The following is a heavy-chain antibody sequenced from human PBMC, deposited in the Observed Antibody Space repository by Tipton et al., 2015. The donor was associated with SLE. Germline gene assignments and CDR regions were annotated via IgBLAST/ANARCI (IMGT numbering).Heavy chain of an antibody. CDR3: AKGDCSSTSRPFDY. D-gene: IGHD2-2*01. CDR1: GFTFHDYA. J-gene: IGHJ4*02. Sequence: SLRLSCAASGFTFHDYAMHWVRQAPGKGLEWVSGISWNSGGIGYADSVKGRFTISRDNAKSSLYLQMNSLRPEDTALYYCAKGDCSSTSRPFDYWGQGTLVTVSS. V-gene: IGHV3-9*01. CDR2: ISWNSGGI.